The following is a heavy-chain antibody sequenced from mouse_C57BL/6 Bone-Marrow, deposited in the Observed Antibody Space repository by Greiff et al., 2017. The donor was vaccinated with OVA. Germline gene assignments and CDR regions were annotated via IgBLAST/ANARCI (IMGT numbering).Heavy chain of an antibody. CDR3: ADYGSSLSYWYFDV. CDR2: IYPRSGNT. Sequence: QVQLKQSGAELARPGASVKLSCKASGYTFTSYGISWVKQRTGQGLEWIGEIYPRSGNTYYNEKFKGKATLTEDKSSSTAYMELRSLTSEDSAVYFCADYGSSLSYWYFDVWGTGATVTVSS. J-gene: IGHJ1*03. CDR1: GYTFTSYG. V-gene: IGHV1-81*01. D-gene: IGHD1-1*01.